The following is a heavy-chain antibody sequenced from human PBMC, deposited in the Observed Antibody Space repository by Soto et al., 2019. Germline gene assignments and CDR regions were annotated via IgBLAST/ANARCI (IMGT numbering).Heavy chain of an antibody. J-gene: IGHJ4*02. Sequence: ASVKVSCKASGYTFTSYYMHWVRQAPGQGLEWMGIINPSDGTANYAQKFQGRVTITADESTSTAYMELSSLRSEDTAVYYCAGDTYYYDSSGYAKSDYWGQRTQVTGSS. CDR2: INPSDGTA. CDR3: AGDTYYYDSSGYAKSDY. V-gene: IGHV1-46*01. D-gene: IGHD3-22*01. CDR1: GYTFTSYY.